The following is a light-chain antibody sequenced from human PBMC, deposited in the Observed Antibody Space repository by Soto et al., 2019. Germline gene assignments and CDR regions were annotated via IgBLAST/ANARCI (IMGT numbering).Light chain of an antibody. CDR3: QQYKDWPTT. CDR2: SAS. CDR1: QSLSNK. J-gene: IGKJ1*01. V-gene: IGKV3-15*01. Sequence: EIVMTQSPATLSLSPGERASLSCRASQSLSNKLAWYQQKPGQAPRLLIYSASARATGVPARFSGYGSGTDFTLTISSLQSEDLGVYYCQQYKDWPTTFGQGTKV.